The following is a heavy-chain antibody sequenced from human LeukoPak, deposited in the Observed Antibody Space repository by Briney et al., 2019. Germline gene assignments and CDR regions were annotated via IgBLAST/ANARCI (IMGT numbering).Heavy chain of an antibody. D-gene: IGHD1-26*01. CDR3: ARVGSKTFDP. CDR1: EYSFSNYW. CDR2: IYPGDSET. J-gene: IGHJ5*02. Sequence: GESLKISCKSSEYSFSNYWIGWVRQMPGKGLELMGIIYPGDSETRYSPSFQGQVTISADKSVRTSYLQWSSLKASDTAMYYCARVGSKTFDPWGQGTLVTVSS. V-gene: IGHV5-51*01.